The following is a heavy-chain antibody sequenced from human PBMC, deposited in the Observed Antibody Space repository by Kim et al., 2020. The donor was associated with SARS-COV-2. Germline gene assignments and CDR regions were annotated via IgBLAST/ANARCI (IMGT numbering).Heavy chain of an antibody. J-gene: IGHJ3*02. CDR3: ARGYDILTGYMAMDAFDI. CDR2: IYTSGST. CDR1: GGSISSGSYY. V-gene: IGHV4-61*02. Sequence: SETLSLTCTVSGGSISSGSYYWSWIRQPAGKGLEWIGRIYTSGSTNYNPSLKSRVTISVDTSKNQFSLKLSSVTAADTAVYYCARGYDILTGYMAMDAFDIWGRGTMVAVSS. D-gene: IGHD3-9*01.